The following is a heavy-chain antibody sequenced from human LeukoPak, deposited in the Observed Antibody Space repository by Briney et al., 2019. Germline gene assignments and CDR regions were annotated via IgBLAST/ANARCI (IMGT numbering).Heavy chain of an antibody. V-gene: IGHV3-7*03. CDR2: IRSDGVEK. CDR3: AREFTGYGNTDY. J-gene: IGHJ4*02. Sequence: SGGSLRLSCTAAGFSLSMYWVSWVRQAPGKGLEWVANIRSDGVEKYYVDSVRGRFTISTDTAKNTLYLQMNSLRADDTAVYYCAREFTGYGNTDYWGQGTLVTVSS. D-gene: IGHD5-12*01. CDR1: GFSLSMYW.